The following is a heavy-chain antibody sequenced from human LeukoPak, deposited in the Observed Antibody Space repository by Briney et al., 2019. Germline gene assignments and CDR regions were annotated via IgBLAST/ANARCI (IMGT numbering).Heavy chain of an antibody. V-gene: IGHV4-4*07. Sequence: SETLSLTSTVSGDSISNYYWSWIRQPAGKGLEWIGRIYTSGSTNYNPSLKSRVTMSVDTSKNQFSLKLSSVTAADTAVYYCARDRGSITMVRGVNYYWGQGTLVTVSS. CDR3: ARDRGSITMVRGVNYY. CDR1: GDSISNYY. J-gene: IGHJ4*02. D-gene: IGHD3-10*01. CDR2: IYTSGST.